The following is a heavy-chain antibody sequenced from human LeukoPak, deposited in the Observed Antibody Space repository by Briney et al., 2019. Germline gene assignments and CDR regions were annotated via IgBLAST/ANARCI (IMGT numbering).Heavy chain of an antibody. CDR1: GYTFTDYY. CDR2: INPNTGGT. V-gene: IGHV1-2*02. J-gene: IGHJ5*02. CDR3: ARAPPRGIAWFDP. Sequence: ASVKXSCKASGYTFTDYYIHWVRQAPXQGLEWMGYINPNTGGTKYAQKFQGRVTMTRDTSISTAYMELRLRSDDTAVYYCARAPPRGIAWFDPWGQGTRVTVSS. D-gene: IGHD3-16*01.